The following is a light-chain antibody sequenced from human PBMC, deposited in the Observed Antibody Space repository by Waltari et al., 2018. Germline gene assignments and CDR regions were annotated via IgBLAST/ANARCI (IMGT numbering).Light chain of an antibody. CDR1: QSISSY. CDR2: AAS. V-gene: IGKV1-39*01. Sequence: DIQMTQSPSSLSASVGDRVTIPCRASQSISSYLNWYQQKPGKAPKLLIYAASSLQSGVPSRLSGSGSGTDFTLTISSLQPEDFATYYCQQSYSTPWTFGQGTKVEIK. CDR3: QQSYSTPWT. J-gene: IGKJ1*01.